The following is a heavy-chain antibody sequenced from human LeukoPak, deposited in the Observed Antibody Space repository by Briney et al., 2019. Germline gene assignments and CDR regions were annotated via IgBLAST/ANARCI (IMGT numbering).Heavy chain of an antibody. J-gene: IGHJ4*02. D-gene: IGHD3-22*01. V-gene: IGHV3-23*01. CDR3: LTVVVITGINY. Sequence: GGSLRLSCAASGFTFSSYAMSWVRQAPGRGLEWVSTISGSGGSTYYADSVKSRFTISRDNSKNTLYLQMNSLSAEDTAVYYCLTVVVITGINYWGQGTLVTVSS. CDR2: ISGSGGST. CDR1: GFTFSSYA.